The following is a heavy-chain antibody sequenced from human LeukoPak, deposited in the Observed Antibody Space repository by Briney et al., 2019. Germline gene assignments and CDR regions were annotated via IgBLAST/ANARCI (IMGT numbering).Heavy chain of an antibody. V-gene: IGHV3-23*01. CDR1: GSPFRTYA. CDR3: AKDVYGDYGGLDY. Sequence: GGSLRLSCEASGSPFRTYAMSWVRQAPGKGLEWVSSIRASDGSTYYADSVKGRFAISRDNSKNTLYLQMNSLRAEDTAVYYCAKDVYGDYGGLDYWGQGTLVTVSS. D-gene: IGHD4-17*01. CDR2: IRASDGST. J-gene: IGHJ4*02.